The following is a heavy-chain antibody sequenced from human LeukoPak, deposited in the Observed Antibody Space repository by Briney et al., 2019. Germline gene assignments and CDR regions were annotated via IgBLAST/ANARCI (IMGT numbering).Heavy chain of an antibody. J-gene: IGHJ4*02. Sequence: ASVKVSCKASGYTFTGYYMHWVRQAPGQGLEWMGGINLNSGDTNYAQKFQGRVTMTRDTSISTAYMELSRLRSDDTAVYYCARENWNDGSVDYWGQGTLVTVSS. V-gene: IGHV1-2*02. CDR1: GYTFTGYY. CDR2: INLNSGDT. CDR3: ARENWNDGSVDY. D-gene: IGHD1-1*01.